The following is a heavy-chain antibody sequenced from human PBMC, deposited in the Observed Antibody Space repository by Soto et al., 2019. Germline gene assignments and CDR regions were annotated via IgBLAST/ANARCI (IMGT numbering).Heavy chain of an antibody. V-gene: IGHV4-34*01. CDR2: INHSSTT. Sequence: QVQLQQRGAGLLKPSETLSLTCAVYGGSFSGYFWTWVRQPPGKGLEWIGEINHSSTTNYNPSLKSRVTISVDTSENQFSLKLSSVTAADTAVYYCERGRRYFDYWGQGTLVTVSS. CDR3: ERGRRYFDY. CDR1: GGSFSGYF. J-gene: IGHJ4*02.